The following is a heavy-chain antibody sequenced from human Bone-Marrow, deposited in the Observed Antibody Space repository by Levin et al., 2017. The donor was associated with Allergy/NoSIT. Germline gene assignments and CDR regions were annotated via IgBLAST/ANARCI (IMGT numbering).Heavy chain of an antibody. Sequence: GGSLRLSCAASGFTFSTFAMHWVRQAPGKGLEWVAVISYNGSHTFYADSVKGRFTISRDNSKNTVYLHMDSLRPQDTALYYCAKVGEQRAALTHWGQGTLVTVSS. CDR3: AKVGEQRAALTH. V-gene: IGHV3-30*18. J-gene: IGHJ4*02. CDR1: GFTFSTFA. CDR2: ISYNGSHT. D-gene: IGHD1-26*01.